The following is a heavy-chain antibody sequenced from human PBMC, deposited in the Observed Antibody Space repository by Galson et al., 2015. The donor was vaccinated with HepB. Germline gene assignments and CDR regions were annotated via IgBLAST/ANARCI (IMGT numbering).Heavy chain of an antibody. Sequence: SLRLSCAASGFTFEDYAMHWVRQVPGKGLEWVSGVSWNSGSIGYADSVKGRFTISRDNAKNSLYLQMNSLGAEDTALYYCVKDIGNDSNHHWGQGTLVTVSS. CDR3: VKDIGNDSNHH. J-gene: IGHJ1*01. V-gene: IGHV3-9*01. D-gene: IGHD3-22*01. CDR1: GFTFEDYA. CDR2: VSWNSGSI.